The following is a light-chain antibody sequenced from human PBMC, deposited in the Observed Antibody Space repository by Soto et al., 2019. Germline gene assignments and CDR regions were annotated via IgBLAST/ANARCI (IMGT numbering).Light chain of an antibody. CDR3: ISYTDRQSYL. CDR1: SSDICSYDH. V-gene: IGLV2-14*03. CDR2: AVS. Sequence: QSALTQPASVSVSPGQSITISCSGTSSDICSYDHVAWYQQFPGKSPKLIIYAVSDRPSGVSDRFSGSKSGISASLTISGLQTEDEADYYCISYTDRQSYLFGTGTKVTVL. J-gene: IGLJ1*01.